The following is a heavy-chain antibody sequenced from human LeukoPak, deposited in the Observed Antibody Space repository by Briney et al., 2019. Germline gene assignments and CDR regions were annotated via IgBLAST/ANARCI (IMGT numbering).Heavy chain of an antibody. CDR2: ISYDGSNK. J-gene: IGHJ4*02. CDR1: GFAFSSYA. Sequence: GGSLRLSCAASGFAFSSYAMHWVRQAPGKGLEWVAVISYDGSNKYYADSVKGRFTISRDNSKNTLYLQMNSLRAEDTAVYYCAREVSMGRGVTRLSFYFDYWGQGTLVTVSS. CDR3: AREVSMGRGVTRLSFYFDY. D-gene: IGHD3-10*01. V-gene: IGHV3-30*04.